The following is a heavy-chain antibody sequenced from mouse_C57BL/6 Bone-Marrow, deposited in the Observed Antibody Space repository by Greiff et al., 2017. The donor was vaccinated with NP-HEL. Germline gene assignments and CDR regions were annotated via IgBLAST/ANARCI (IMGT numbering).Heavy chain of an antibody. D-gene: IGHD2-2*01. V-gene: IGHV2-2*01. J-gene: IGHJ2*01. CDR3: ARNYGYDGGYYFDY. CDR2: IWSGGST. Sequence: VQLQESGPGLVQPSQSLSITCTVSGFSLTSYGVHWVRQSPGKGLEWLGVIWSGGSTDYNAAFISRLSISKDNSKSQVFFKMNSLQADDTAIYYCARNYGYDGGYYFDYWGQGTTLTVSS. CDR1: GFSLTSYG.